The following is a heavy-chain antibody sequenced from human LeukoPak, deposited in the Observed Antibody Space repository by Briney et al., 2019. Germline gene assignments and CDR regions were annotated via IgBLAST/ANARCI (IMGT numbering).Heavy chain of an antibody. J-gene: IGHJ4*02. Sequence: ASVKVSCKVSGYTLTELSMHWVRQAPGKGLEWMGGFDPEDGETIYAQKFQGRVTMTEDTSTDTAYMELSSLRSEDTAVYYCATSTIFGVVIGYWGQGTLVTVSS. CDR1: GYTLTELS. CDR3: ATSTIFGVVIGY. V-gene: IGHV1-24*01. CDR2: FDPEDGET. D-gene: IGHD3-3*01.